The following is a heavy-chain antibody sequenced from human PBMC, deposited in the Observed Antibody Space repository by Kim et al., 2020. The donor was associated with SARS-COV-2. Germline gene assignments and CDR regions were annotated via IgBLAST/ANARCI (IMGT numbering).Heavy chain of an antibody. CDR1: GYTFTGYY. J-gene: IGHJ4*02. CDR2: INPNSGGT. V-gene: IGHV1-2*02. D-gene: IGHD6-6*01. CDR3: ARVGVYSSSSINY. Sequence: ASVKVSCKASGYTFTGYYMYWVRQAPGQGLEWMGWINPNSGGTNSAQKFQGRVTMTRDTSISTVYMELSRLRSDDTAVYYCARVGVYSSSSINYWGQGTLVTVSS.